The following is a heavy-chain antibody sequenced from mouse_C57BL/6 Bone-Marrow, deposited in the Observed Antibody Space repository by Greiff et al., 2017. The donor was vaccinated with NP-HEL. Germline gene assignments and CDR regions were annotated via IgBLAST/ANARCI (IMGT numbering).Heavy chain of an antibody. Sequence: QVQLQQSGAELVRPGASVTLSCKASGYTFTDYEMHWVKQTPVHGLEWIGAIDPETGGTAYNQKFKGKAILTADKSSSPAYMELHSLTSEDSAVYYCTQYFDVWGTGTTVTVSS. CDR2: IDPETGGT. J-gene: IGHJ1*03. V-gene: IGHV1-15*01. CDR1: GYTFTDYE. CDR3: TQYFDV.